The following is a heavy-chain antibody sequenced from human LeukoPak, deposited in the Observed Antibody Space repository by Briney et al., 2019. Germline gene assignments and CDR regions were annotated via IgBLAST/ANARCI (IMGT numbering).Heavy chain of an antibody. Sequence: GGSLTLSCPACGFTFSKYWMLWVRQAPARGLESVSRINTDGTVTTYADSVKGRFTVSRDNADNTMFLQMNSVRDEDTAVYYCATKQWLAPPPDSWGQGTPVTVSS. CDR1: GFTFSKYW. CDR2: INTDGTVT. V-gene: IGHV3-74*01. J-gene: IGHJ4*02. D-gene: IGHD6-19*01. CDR3: ATKQWLAPPPDS.